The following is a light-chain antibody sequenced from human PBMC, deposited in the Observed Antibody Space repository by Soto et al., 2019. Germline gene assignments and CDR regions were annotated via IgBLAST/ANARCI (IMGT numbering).Light chain of an antibody. CDR3: QQRGNWPRT. Sequence: EIVLTQSPATLSLSPGERATLSCSASQSVSTYLAWYQQKPGQAPRLLIYDASTRATGITARFSGSGSGTDFTLTFSSLEPEDCAVSYCQQRGNWPRTFGKGTHVEIK. V-gene: IGKV3-11*01. CDR1: QSVSTY. CDR2: DAS. J-gene: IGKJ1*01.